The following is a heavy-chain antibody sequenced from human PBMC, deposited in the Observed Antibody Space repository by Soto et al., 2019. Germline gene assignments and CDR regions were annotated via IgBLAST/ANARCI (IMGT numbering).Heavy chain of an antibody. Sequence: PSETLSLTCTVSGGSISSYYWSWIRQPPGKGLEWIGYIYYSGSTNYNPSLKSRVTISVDTSKNQFSLKLSSVTAADTAMYYCARGIYSNPYFDYWGQGTLVTVSS. J-gene: IGHJ4*02. D-gene: IGHD4-4*01. CDR2: IYYSGST. CDR1: GGSISSYY. CDR3: ARGIYSNPYFDY. V-gene: IGHV4-59*01.